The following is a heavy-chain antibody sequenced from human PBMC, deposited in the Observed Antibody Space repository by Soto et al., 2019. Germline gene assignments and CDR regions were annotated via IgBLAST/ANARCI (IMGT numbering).Heavy chain of an antibody. CDR3: AKDQSSGSYHAYYYYYGMDV. CDR2: ISYDGSNK. V-gene: IGHV3-30*18. J-gene: IGHJ6*02. CDR1: GFTFSNYG. Sequence: GGSLRLSCAASGFTFSNYGMHWVRQAPGKGLEWVAVISYDGSNKYYADSVKGRFTISRDNSKNTLYLQMNSLRAEDTAVYFCAKDQSSGSYHAYYYYYGMDVWGQGTTVTVSS. D-gene: IGHD1-26*01.